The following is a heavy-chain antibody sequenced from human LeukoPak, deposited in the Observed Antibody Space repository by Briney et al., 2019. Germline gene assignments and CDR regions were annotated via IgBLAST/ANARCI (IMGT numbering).Heavy chain of an antibody. V-gene: IGHV3-21*05. CDR1: GFTFSNYN. Sequence: GGSLRLSCAASGFTFSNYNMNWVRQAPGKGLEWVSYITSRSSSIYYADSLKGRFTISRDNAKNSLFLQMNSLRAEDTAVYYCATGGVGATSPLFIDYWGQGTLVTVSS. D-gene: IGHD1-26*01. J-gene: IGHJ4*02. CDR2: ITSRSSSI. CDR3: ATGGVGATSPLFIDY.